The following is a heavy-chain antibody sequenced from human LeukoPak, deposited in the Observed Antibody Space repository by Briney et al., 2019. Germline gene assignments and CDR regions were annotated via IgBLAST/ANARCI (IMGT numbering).Heavy chain of an antibody. CDR2: ISYDGSNK. Sequence: TGGSLRLSCAASGFTFSSYSMNWVRQAPGKGLEWVAVISYDGSNKYYADSVKGRFTISRDNSKNTLYLQMNSLRAEDTAVYYCAEVVAGTYWGQGTLVTVSS. D-gene: IGHD6-19*01. CDR1: GFTFSSYS. CDR3: AEVVAGTY. V-gene: IGHV3-30*03. J-gene: IGHJ4*02.